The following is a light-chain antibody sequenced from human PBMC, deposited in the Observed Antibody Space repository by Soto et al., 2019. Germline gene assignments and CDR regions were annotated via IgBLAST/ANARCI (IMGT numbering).Light chain of an antibody. Sequence: DIQLTQSPSFLSASVGDRVTITCRASQAIDTYLAWYQTKPGKAPKLLIYAASLLQSGVPSRFSGGGSGTEFTLTINSLQPEDFANYYWQQLHSFPFIFGQGTRLEIK. CDR2: AAS. CDR3: QQLHSFPFI. CDR1: QAIDTY. V-gene: IGKV1-9*01. J-gene: IGKJ5*01.